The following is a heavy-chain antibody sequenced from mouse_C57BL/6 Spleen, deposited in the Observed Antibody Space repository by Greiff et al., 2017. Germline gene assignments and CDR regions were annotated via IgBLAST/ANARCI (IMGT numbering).Heavy chain of an antibody. D-gene: IGHD1-1*01. CDR1: GYTFTEYT. CDR2: FYPGSGSI. CDR3: AIHEDITTVVATDLYFDV. J-gene: IGHJ1*03. V-gene: IGHV1-62-2*01. Sequence: QVQLQQSGAELVKPGASVKLSCKASGYTFTEYTIHWVKQRSGQGLEWIGWFYPGSGSIKYNEKFKDKATLTADKSSSTVYMELSRLTSGDSAVYFCAIHEDITTVVATDLYFDVWGTGTTVTVSS.